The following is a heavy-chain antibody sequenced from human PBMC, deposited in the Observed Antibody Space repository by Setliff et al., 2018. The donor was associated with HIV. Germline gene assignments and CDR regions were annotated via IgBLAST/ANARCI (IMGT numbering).Heavy chain of an antibody. J-gene: IGHJ6*03. V-gene: IGHV1-69*10. Sequence: GASVKVSCKASGGTFSRYAISWVRQAPGQGLEWMGGIIAIPGTAKYAQKFQGRVTITADKSTSTAYMELSSLKSEDTAIYYCASAYDYYMDVWGKGTTVTVSS. CDR1: GGTFSRYA. CDR2: IIAIPGTA. CDR3: ASAYDYYMDV.